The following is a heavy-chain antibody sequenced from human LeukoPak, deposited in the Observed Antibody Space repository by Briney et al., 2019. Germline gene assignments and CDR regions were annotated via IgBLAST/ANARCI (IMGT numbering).Heavy chain of an antibody. CDR3: ARDRGQIAAAGWDAFDI. D-gene: IGHD6-13*01. CDR1: GGTFSSYA. V-gene: IGHV1-69*13. CDR2: IIPIFGTA. J-gene: IGHJ3*02. Sequence: SVKVSCKASGGTFSSYAISWVRQAPGQGLEWMGGIIPIFGTANYAQKFQGRVTITADESTSTAYMELSSLRSEDTAVYYCARDRGQIAAAGWDAFDIWGQGTMVTVSS.